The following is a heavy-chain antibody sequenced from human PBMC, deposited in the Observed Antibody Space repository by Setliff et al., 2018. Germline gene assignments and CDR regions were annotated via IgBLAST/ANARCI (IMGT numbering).Heavy chain of an antibody. J-gene: IGHJ4*02. D-gene: IGHD4-17*01. CDR1: DFSINSGYY. CDR2: IYRNGNT. Sequence: SETLSLTCSVSDFSINSGYYWGWIRQSPGEGLEWIGSIYRNGNTYYNPSLKSRVTISVDTSKNQLSLELNSVIAADTAVYYCARQIDYGDFQYFDYWGQGTLVTVSS. CDR3: ARQIDYGDFQYFDY. V-gene: IGHV4-38-2*01.